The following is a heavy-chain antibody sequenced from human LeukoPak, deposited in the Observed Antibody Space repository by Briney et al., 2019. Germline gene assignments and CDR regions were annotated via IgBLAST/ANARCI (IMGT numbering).Heavy chain of an antibody. Sequence: SETLSLTCTVSGGLTGSGVYYWGWIRQPPGKGLEWIGSLYYNGDTYYNPSLKSRVAISVDTSKSHFSLRLSSVTAADTAVYFCGRAPDPWGQGILVTVSS. CDR1: GGLTGSGVYY. CDR3: GRAPDP. CDR2: LYYNGDT. J-gene: IGHJ5*02. V-gene: IGHV4-39*02.